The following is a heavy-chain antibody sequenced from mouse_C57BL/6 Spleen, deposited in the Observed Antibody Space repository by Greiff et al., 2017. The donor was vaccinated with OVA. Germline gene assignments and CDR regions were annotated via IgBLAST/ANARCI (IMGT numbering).Heavy chain of an antibody. CDR1: GFSLTSYA. CDR2: IWTGGGT. Sequence: VQVVESGPGLVAPSQSLSITCTVSGFSLTSYAISWVRQPPGKGLEWLGVIWTGGGTNYNSALKSRLSISKDNSKSQVFLKMNSLQTDDTARYYCARGGITSYYYAMDYWGQGTSVTVSS. J-gene: IGHJ4*01. D-gene: IGHD2-4*01. CDR3: ARGGITSYYYAMDY. V-gene: IGHV2-9-1*01.